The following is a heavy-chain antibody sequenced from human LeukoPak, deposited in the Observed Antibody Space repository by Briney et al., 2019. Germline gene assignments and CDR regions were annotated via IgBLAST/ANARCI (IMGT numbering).Heavy chain of an antibody. D-gene: IGHD6-19*01. CDR2: IYHSGST. V-gene: IGHV4-30-2*01. Sequence: SQTLSLTCTVSGGSISSGGYYWSWIRQPPGKGLEWIGYIYHSGSTYYNPSLKSRVTISVDTSKNQFSLKLSSVTAADTAVYYCARHDSSGWYFFDYWGQGTLVTVSS. J-gene: IGHJ4*02. CDR1: GGSISSGGYY. CDR3: ARHDSSGWYFFDY.